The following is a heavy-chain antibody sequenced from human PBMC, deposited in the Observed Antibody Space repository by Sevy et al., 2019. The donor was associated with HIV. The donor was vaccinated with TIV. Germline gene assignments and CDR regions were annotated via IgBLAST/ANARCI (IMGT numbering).Heavy chain of an antibody. CDR2: ISYDGSNK. CDR1: GFTFNSYS. D-gene: IGHD6-13*01. J-gene: IGHJ5*02. V-gene: IGHV3-30*04. Sequence: GGSLRLSCVASGFTFNSYSMYWVRQAPGKGLEWVAAISYDGSNKYFADSVKGRFTISRDNSKNILYLQINSLRVQDTATYFCARDAGEGPYGSSWFSNWLDPWGQGTLVTVSS. CDR3: ARDAGEGPYGSSWFSNWLDP.